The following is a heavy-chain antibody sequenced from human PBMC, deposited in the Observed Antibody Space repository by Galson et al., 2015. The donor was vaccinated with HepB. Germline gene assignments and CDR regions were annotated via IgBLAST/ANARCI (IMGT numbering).Heavy chain of an antibody. D-gene: IGHD3-3*01. V-gene: IGHV4-30-4*01. Sequence: TLSLTCTVSGGAINSDDYYWSWIRQPPGKGLAWIGYIYYGGTPYSTPSLKSRVDISLDMSKNQFSLRLTSVSPADTAVYYCARVGCDTPRCDFGAPMAIQHWGQGTLVTVAS. CDR1: GGAINSDDYY. CDR2: IYYGGTP. CDR3: ARVGCDTPRCDFGAPMAIQH. J-gene: IGHJ4*02.